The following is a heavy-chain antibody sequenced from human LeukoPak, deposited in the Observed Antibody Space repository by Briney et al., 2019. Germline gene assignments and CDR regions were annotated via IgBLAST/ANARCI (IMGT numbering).Heavy chain of an antibody. J-gene: IGHJ6*03. D-gene: IGHD2-15*01. CDR3: ARGRGYCSGGSCSRPPSYYYYYMDV. CDR1: GGSFSGYY. V-gene: IGHV4-34*01. CDR2: IDHSGST. Sequence: SETLSLTCAVYGGSFSGYYWSWIRQPPGKRLEWIGEIDHSGSTNYNPSLKSRVTISVDTSKNQFSLKLSSVTAADTAVYYCARGRGYCSGGSCSRPPSYYYYYMDVWGKGTTVTVSS.